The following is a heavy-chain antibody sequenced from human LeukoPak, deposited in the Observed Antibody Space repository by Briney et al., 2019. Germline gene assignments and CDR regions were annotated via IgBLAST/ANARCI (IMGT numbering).Heavy chain of an antibody. Sequence: ASVKVSCKASGYTFTSYGISWVRQAPGQGLEWMGWISAYNGNTNYAQKLQGRVTMTTDTSTSTAYMEPRSLRSDDTAVYYCARDSQLLLASPFDYWGQGTLVTVSS. CDR2: ISAYNGNT. D-gene: IGHD2-2*01. CDR3: ARDSQLLLASPFDY. V-gene: IGHV1-18*01. J-gene: IGHJ4*02. CDR1: GYTFTSYG.